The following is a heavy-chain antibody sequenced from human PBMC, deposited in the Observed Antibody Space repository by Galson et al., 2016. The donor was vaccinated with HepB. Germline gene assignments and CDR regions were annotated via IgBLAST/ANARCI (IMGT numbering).Heavy chain of an antibody. J-gene: IGHJ4*02. D-gene: IGHD1-1*01. V-gene: IGHV3-7*01. Sequence: SLRLCWGASGVTFSSFWMNWVRKAPGKGLEGVANIKQDGRETYYVDSVKGRFTISRDDAKSSLSLQMDSLRGDATAVFYCARSQWNPALRAAYCNHWGQGIMVTPSS. CDR1: GVTFSSFW. CDR2: IKQDGRET. CDR3: ARSQWNPALRAAYCNH.